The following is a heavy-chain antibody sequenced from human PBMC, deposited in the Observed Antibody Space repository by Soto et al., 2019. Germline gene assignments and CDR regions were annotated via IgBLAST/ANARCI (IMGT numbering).Heavy chain of an antibody. CDR1: VFTLTKYG. V-gene: IGHV3-33*01. CDR3: ARDLDSSSLEYFQH. J-gene: IGHJ1*01. Sequence: GGSLRLSCTASVFTLTKYGMHCVRKAPGKGLEWVAVIWYDGSNKYYADSVKGRFTISRDNFKNTLYLQMNSLRAEVTAVYYCARDLDSSSLEYFQHWGQGTLVTVSS. D-gene: IGHD3-22*01. CDR2: IWYDGSNK.